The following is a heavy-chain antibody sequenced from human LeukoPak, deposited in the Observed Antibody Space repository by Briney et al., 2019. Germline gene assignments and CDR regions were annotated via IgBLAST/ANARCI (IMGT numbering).Heavy chain of an antibody. Sequence: GESLKISCKGSGYIFTGYWIGWVRQMPGKGLEWMGIIYPGDSDTRYSPSFQGQVTISADKSISTAYLQWSSLKASDTAMYYCARRYCSGGSCYSVYDGWFDPWGQGTLVTVSS. CDR3: ARRYCSGGSCYSVYDGWFDP. D-gene: IGHD2-15*01. CDR1: GYIFTGYW. J-gene: IGHJ5*02. CDR2: IYPGDSDT. V-gene: IGHV5-51*01.